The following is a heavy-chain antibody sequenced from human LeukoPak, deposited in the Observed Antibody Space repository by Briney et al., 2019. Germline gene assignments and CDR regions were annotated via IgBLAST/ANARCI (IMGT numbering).Heavy chain of an antibody. J-gene: IGHJ6*03. D-gene: IGHD1-26*01. Sequence: ASVKVSCKASGGTFSSYAISWVRQAPGQGLEWMGGIIPIFGTANYAQKFQGRVTITTDESTSTAYMELSSLRSEDTAVYYCRYSASHYYYYYMDVWGKGTTVTVSS. V-gene: IGHV1-69*05. CDR3: RYSASHYYYYYMDV. CDR1: GGTFSSYA. CDR2: IIPIFGTA.